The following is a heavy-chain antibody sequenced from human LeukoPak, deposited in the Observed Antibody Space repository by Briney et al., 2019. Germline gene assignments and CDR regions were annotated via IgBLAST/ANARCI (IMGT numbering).Heavy chain of an antibody. D-gene: IGHD3-10*01. CDR1: GGSISSGGYY. V-gene: IGHV4-31*03. J-gene: IGHJ4*02. Sequence: SPTLSLTCPVSGGSISSGGYYWSWIRPHPGKGLEWIGYIYYSGSTYYNPSLKSRVTISVDTSKNQFSLKLSSVTAADTAVYYCARVGRGYYGSGSYFPDYWGQGTLVTVSS. CDR2: IYYSGST. CDR3: ARVGRGYYGSGSYFPDY.